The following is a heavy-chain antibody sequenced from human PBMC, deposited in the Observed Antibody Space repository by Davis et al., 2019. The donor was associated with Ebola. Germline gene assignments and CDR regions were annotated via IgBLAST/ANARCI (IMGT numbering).Heavy chain of an antibody. CDR3: AKDQRRRTGTTFLDY. V-gene: IGHV3-30*02. CDR1: GFTFSSYG. CDR2: IRYDGSNK. Sequence: PGGSLRLSCAASGFTFSSYGMHWVRQAPGKGLEWVAFIRYDGSNKYYADSVKGRFTISRDNSKNTLYLQMNSLRAEDTAVYYCAKDQRRRTGTTFLDYWGQGTLVTVSS. D-gene: IGHD1-1*01. J-gene: IGHJ4*02.